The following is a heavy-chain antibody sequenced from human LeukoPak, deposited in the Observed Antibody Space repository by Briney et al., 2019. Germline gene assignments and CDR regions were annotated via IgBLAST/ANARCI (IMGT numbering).Heavy chain of an antibody. Sequence: WASVKVSCKASGGTFSSYAISWVRQAPGQGLEWMGRIIPILGIANYAQKFQGRVTITADKSTSTAYMELSSLRSEDTAVYYCARIRYFDWLLQGQYGMDVWGQGTTVTVSS. D-gene: IGHD3-9*01. J-gene: IGHJ6*02. CDR1: GGTFSSYA. CDR3: ARIRYFDWLLQGQYGMDV. V-gene: IGHV1-69*04. CDR2: IIPILGIA.